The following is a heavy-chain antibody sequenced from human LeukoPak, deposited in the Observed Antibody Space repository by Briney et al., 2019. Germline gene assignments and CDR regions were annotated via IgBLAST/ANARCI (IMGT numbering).Heavy chain of an antibody. V-gene: IGHV4-38-2*02. CDR3: AREGRENIAIGVD. D-gene: IGHD3-16*02. J-gene: IGHJ4*02. Sequence: SETLSLTCTVSGYSISSGYYWGWFRQTLGRGLEWIASISHSGSPYYNPSLKSRVTISEDLSRNVFSLTLNSVTAADAAVYYRAREGRENIAIGVDWGQGALVTVSS. CDR2: ISHSGSP. CDR1: GYSISSGYY.